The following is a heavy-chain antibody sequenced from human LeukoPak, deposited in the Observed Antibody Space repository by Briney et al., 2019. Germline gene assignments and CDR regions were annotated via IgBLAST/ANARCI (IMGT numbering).Heavy chain of an antibody. J-gene: IGHJ4*02. CDR1: GLTFSSYE. CDR3: ARHLCGGDH. D-gene: IGHD2-21*01. CDR2: ISSSGSII. V-gene: IGHV3-48*03. Sequence: PGGSLRLSCAASGLTFSSYEMNWVRQAPGKGLEWVSHISSSGSIIYYADSVKGRFTLSRDNAKNSLFLQMNSLRAEDTAVYYCARHLCGGDHWGQGTLVTVSS.